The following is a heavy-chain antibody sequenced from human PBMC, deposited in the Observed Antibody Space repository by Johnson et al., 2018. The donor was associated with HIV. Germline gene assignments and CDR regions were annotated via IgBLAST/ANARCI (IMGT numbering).Heavy chain of an antibody. CDR3: ARDGGETVVGSGAFDI. J-gene: IGHJ3*02. CDR1: GFTFSTNW. CDR2: INSDGSST. Sequence: VQLVESGGDLVQPGGSLRLSCVGSGFTFSTNWMHWVRQAPGKGLVWVSRINSDGSSTSYADSVKGRFTISRDNAKNTLYLQMDSLGAEDTAVYYCARDGGETVVGSGAFDIWGQGTMVTVSS. V-gene: IGHV3-74*03. D-gene: IGHD4-23*01.